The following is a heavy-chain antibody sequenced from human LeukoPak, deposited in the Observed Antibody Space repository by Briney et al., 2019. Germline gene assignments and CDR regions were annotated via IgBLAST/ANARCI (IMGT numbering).Heavy chain of an antibody. D-gene: IGHD1-26*01. J-gene: IGHJ4*02. CDR2: ISSSSSYI. CDR3: AREGRSIVGATYY. Sequence: GGSLRLSCAASGFTFSSYRMNWVRQAPGKGLEWVSSISSSSSYIYYADSVKGRFTISRDNAKNSLYLQMNSLRAEDTAVYYCAREGRSIVGATYYWGQGTLVTVSS. V-gene: IGHV3-21*01. CDR1: GFTFSSYR.